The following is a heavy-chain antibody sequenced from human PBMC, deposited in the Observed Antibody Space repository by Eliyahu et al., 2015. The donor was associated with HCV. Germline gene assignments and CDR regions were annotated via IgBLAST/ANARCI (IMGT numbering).Heavy chain of an antibody. V-gene: IGHV1-58*01. D-gene: IGHD3/OR15-3a*01. CDR3: AAYGDDGFLDFYYYGMDV. CDR1: GFTFTSSA. Sequence: QMQLVQSGPEVKKPGTSVKVSCKASGFTFTSSAVQWVRXARGQRLEWIGWXVVGSGNTNYAQKFQERVTITRDMSTSTAYMELSSLRSEDTAVYYCAAYGDDGFLDFYYYGMDVWGQGTTVTVSS. J-gene: IGHJ6*02. CDR2: XVVGSGNT.